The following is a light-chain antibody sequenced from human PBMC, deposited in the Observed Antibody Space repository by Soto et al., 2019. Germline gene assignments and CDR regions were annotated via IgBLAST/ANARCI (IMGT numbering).Light chain of an antibody. J-gene: IGKJ1*01. Sequence: EIVLTQSPGTLSLSPGERATLSCRSSQSVSSSSLAWYQQKRGQAPRLLIHDASSRATGIPDRFSGSGSGTDFTLTISRLEPEDFAVYYCQQYGGSPRTFGRGTKVDI. CDR2: DAS. CDR1: QSVSSSS. V-gene: IGKV3-20*01. CDR3: QQYGGSPRT.